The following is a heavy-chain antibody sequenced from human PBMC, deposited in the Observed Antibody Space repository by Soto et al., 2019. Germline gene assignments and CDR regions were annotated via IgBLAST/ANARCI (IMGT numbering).Heavy chain of an antibody. Sequence: QVQLVQSGAEVKKPGSSVKVSCKASGGTFSSYTISWVRQAPGQGLEWMGRIIPVLGIANYAQKFQGRVTITADKSTSTAYMELSSLRSEDTAVYYCASEMSMVRGVIIPHPGAFDIWGQGTMVTVSS. CDR3: ASEMSMVRGVIIPHPGAFDI. D-gene: IGHD3-10*01. CDR1: GGTFSSYT. V-gene: IGHV1-69*02. CDR2: IIPVLGIA. J-gene: IGHJ3*02.